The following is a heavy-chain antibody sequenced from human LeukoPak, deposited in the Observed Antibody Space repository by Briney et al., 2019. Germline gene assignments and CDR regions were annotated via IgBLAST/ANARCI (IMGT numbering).Heavy chain of an antibody. CDR2: IFYDGTMQ. Sequence: GGSLRLSCASSGFTFSNYAMHWVRQAPGKWLEWVAVIFYDGTMQYYADSVKGRFTISRDNSKNTLYLQMNGLRAEDAAVYYCARDPRGPTGYDSSGRDTFDYWGQGTLVAVSS. D-gene: IGHD3-22*01. CDR3: ARDPRGPTGYDSSGRDTFDY. J-gene: IGHJ4*02. V-gene: IGHV3-30*04. CDR1: GFTFSNYA.